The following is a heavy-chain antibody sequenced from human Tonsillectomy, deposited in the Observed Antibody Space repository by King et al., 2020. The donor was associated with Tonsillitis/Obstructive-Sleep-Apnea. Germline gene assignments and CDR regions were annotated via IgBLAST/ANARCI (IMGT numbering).Heavy chain of an antibody. J-gene: IGHJ6*02. CDR1: GFTFGDYA. Sequence: VQLVESGGGLVQPGRSLRLSCTASGFTFGDYAMSWVRQAPGKGLEWVGFIRSKAYGGTTEYAASVRGRFNISRDDSKSIAYLQMNSLKTEDTAVYYCTRETCGTTSCFFGYGMDVGGQGTTVTVSS. CDR3: TRETCGTTSCFFGYGMDV. CDR2: IRSKAYGGTT. D-gene: IGHD2-2*01. V-gene: IGHV3-49*04.